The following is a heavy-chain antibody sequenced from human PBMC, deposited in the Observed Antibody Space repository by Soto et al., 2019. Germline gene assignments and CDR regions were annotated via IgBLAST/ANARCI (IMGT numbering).Heavy chain of an antibody. CDR3: AREAAAGTLDY. CDR1: GYTFTSYG. D-gene: IGHD6-13*01. Sequence: QVQLVQSGAEVKKPGASVKVSCKASGYTFTSYGISWVRQAPGQGLEWMGWISAYNGNTNHAQNLQGRVTVTTDTTTNTAHMEMRSLRSDDTAVYYCAREAAAGTLDYWGQGTLVTVSS. V-gene: IGHV1-18*01. CDR2: ISAYNGNT. J-gene: IGHJ4*02.